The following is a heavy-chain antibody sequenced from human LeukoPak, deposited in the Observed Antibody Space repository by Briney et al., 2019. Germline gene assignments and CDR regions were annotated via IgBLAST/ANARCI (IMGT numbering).Heavy chain of an antibody. D-gene: IGHD3-22*01. CDR2: IYYSGST. J-gene: IGHJ4*02. V-gene: IGHV4-30-4*08. CDR3: ARYNDSSGYSN. Sequence: PSETLSLTCTVSGGSISSGDYYWSWISQPPGKGLEWIGYIYYSGSTYYNPSLKSRVTISVDTSKNQFSLKLSSVTAADTAVYYCARYNDSSGYSNWGQGTLVTVSS. CDR1: GGSISSGDYY.